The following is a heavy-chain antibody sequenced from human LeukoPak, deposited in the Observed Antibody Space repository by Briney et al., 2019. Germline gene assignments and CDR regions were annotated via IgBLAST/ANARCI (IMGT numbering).Heavy chain of an antibody. Sequence: GGSLILSCAASGFTFTSYWMPWVRQPPGKGLVWVSRVDHGGSGTAYADSVTGRFTISRDNAKNTVYLQMNSLRAEDTAVYYCATDLGWGQGTLVTVSS. CDR1: GFTFTSYW. D-gene: IGHD4-17*01. J-gene: IGHJ4*02. V-gene: IGHV3-74*01. CDR2: VDHGGSGT. CDR3: ATDLG.